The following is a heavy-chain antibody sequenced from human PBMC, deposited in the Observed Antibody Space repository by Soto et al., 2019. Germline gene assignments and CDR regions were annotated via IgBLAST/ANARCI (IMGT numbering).Heavy chain of an antibody. J-gene: IGHJ5*02. V-gene: IGHV1-69*04. Sequence: SVKVSCKASGYTFTSYGISWVRQAPGQGLEWMGRIIPILGIANYAQKFQGRVTITADKSTSTAYMELSSLRSEDTAVYYCARDPSDPGCSSRWHPWGQGTLVTVSS. CDR1: GYTFTSYG. D-gene: IGHD6-13*01. CDR3: ARDPSDPGCSSRWHP. CDR2: IIPILGIA.